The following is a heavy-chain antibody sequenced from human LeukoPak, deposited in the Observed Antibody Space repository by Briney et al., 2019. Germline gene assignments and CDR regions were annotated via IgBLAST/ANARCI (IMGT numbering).Heavy chain of an antibody. D-gene: IGHD5-24*01. V-gene: IGHV3-23*01. J-gene: IGHJ4*02. CDR1: GFTFSSYA. CDR3: AKRSRDGYNLLDY. Sequence: GGSLRLSCSASGFTFSSYAMSWVRQAPGKGLEWVSAISGSGGSTYYADSVKGRFTISRDNSKNTLYLQMNSLRAEGTAVYYCAKRSRDGYNLLDYWGQGTLVTVSS. CDR2: ISGSGGST.